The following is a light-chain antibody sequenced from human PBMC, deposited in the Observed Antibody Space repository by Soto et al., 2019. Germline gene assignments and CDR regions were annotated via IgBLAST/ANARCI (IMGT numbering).Light chain of an antibody. Sequence: QSALTQPASVSGCPGQSITISCTGTSSDVGGYNYVSWYQQHPGKAPKLIIYDVSNRPSGVSNRFSGSKSGNTASLTISGLQTEDEADYYCNSYTTSSTHIFGGWTKVTVL. CDR1: SSDVGGYNY. CDR2: DVS. J-gene: IGLJ2*01. V-gene: IGLV2-14*01. CDR3: NSYTTSSTHI.